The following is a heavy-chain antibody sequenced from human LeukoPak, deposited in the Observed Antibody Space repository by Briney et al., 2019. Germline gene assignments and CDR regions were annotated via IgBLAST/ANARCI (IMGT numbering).Heavy chain of an antibody. V-gene: IGHV4-4*08. D-gene: IGHD3-10*01. J-gene: IGHJ4*02. Sequence: SETLSLTCTVYGGSISSYFWSWIRQPPGKGLEWIGYIYTSGSTKYNPSLKSRVTISLDTSKNQFSLKLNSVTAADTAVYYCARGFYGSGSHFDYWGQGSLVTVSS. CDR2: IYTSGST. CDR1: GGSISSYF. CDR3: ARGFYGSGSHFDY.